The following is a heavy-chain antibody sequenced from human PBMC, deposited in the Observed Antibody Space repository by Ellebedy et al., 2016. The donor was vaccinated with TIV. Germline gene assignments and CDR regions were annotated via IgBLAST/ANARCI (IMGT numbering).Heavy chain of an antibody. V-gene: IGHV3-23*01. CDR2: ISASGIST. Sequence: GESLKISCGASGFSFSNFAMTWVRQAPGKGLEWVSSISASGISTDYADSVRGRVTISRDNSRNPLYLQMDSLRADDTAVYYCAKLDSSGYYYGRFDYWGQGTLVTVSS. J-gene: IGHJ4*02. D-gene: IGHD3-22*01. CDR3: AKLDSSGYYYGRFDY. CDR1: GFSFSNFA.